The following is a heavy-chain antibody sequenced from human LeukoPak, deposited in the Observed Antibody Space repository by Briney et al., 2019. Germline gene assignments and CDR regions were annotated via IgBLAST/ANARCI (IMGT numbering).Heavy chain of an antibody. CDR3: ARASTRRPGSGSYCDY. CDR2: ISAYNGNT. CDR1: GYTFTSYG. Sequence: ASVKVSCKASGYTFTSYGISWVRQAPGQGLEWMGWISAYNGNTNYAQKLQGRVTMTTDTSTSTAYMELRSLRSDDTAVYYCARASTRRPGSGSYCDYWGQGTLVTVSS. J-gene: IGHJ4*02. D-gene: IGHD3-10*01. V-gene: IGHV1-18*01.